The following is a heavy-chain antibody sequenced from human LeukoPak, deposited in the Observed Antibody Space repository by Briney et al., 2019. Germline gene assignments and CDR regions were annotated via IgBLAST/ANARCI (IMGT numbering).Heavy chain of an antibody. CDR2: IYYSGST. CDR3: ARGELVSNYYYGMDV. V-gene: IGHV4-39*07. J-gene: IGHJ6*02. D-gene: IGHD3-9*01. CDR1: GGSISSSSYY. Sequence: PSETLSLTCTVSGGSISSSSYYWGWIRQPPGKGLEWIGSIYYSGSTYYNPSLKSRVTISVDTSKNQFSLKLSSVTAADTAVYYCARGELVSNYYYGMDVWGQGTTVTVSS.